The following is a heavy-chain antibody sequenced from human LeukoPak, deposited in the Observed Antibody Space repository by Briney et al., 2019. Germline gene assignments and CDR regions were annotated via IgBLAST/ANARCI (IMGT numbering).Heavy chain of an antibody. D-gene: IGHD3-10*01. CDR1: GGSFSGYY. Sequence: PSKTLSLTCAVYGGSFSGYYWSWIRQPPGKGLEWIGEINHSGSTNYNPSLKSRVTISVDTSKNQFSLKLSSVTAADTAVYYCAKSNGYGLVDIWGQGTMVTVSS. CDR3: AKSNGYGLVDI. J-gene: IGHJ3*02. V-gene: IGHV4-34*01. CDR2: INHSGST.